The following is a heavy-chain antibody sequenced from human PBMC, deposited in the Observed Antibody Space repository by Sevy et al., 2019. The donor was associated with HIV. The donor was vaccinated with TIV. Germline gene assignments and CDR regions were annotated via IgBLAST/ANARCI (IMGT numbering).Heavy chain of an antibody. CDR1: GFTFSSYA. V-gene: IGHV3-33*08. Sequence: GGSLRLSCAASGFTFSSYAMSWVRQAPGRGLEWVAGILSVGNIKYYIDSVKGRFTISRDDSKNTLYLQMNSLRAEDTAVYYCARESGSGWYIDHWGQGALVTVSS. CDR2: ILSVGNIK. D-gene: IGHD6-19*01. CDR3: ARESGSGWYIDH. J-gene: IGHJ4*02.